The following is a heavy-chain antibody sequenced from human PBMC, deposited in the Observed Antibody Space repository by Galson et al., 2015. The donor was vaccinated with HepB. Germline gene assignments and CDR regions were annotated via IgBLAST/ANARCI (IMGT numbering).Heavy chain of an antibody. V-gene: IGHV1-18*04. CDR1: GYTFTSYG. Sequence: QSGAEVKKPGASVKVSCKASGYTFTSYGISWVRQAPGQGLEWMGWISAYNGNTNYAQKLQGRVTMTTDTSTSTAYMELRSLRSDDTAVYYCARSPSIVLMVYANPGYFDYWGQGTLVTVSS. CDR3: ARSPSIVLMVYANPGYFDY. CDR2: ISAYNGNT. J-gene: IGHJ4*02. D-gene: IGHD2-8*01.